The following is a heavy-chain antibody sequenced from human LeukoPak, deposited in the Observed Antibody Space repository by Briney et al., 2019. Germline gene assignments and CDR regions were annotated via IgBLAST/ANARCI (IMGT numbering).Heavy chain of an antibody. CDR1: GFTFSSYW. CDR3: AREDTAMVIPFDY. J-gene: IGHJ4*02. CDR2: IYYSGST. V-gene: IGHV4-39*02. D-gene: IGHD5-18*01. Sequence: PGGSLRLSCAASGFTFSSYWMSWVRQAPGKGLEWIGSIYYSGSTYYKQSLSYNGSAYYNPSLKSRVTISVDTSKNQFSLKLSSVTAADTDVYYCAREDTAMVIPFDYWGQGTLVTISS.